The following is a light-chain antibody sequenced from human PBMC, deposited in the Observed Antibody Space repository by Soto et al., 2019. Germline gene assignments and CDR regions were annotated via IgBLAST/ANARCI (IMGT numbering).Light chain of an antibody. J-gene: IGKJ1*01. CDR3: QHYNSDPWT. Sequence: DIEMTQSPSTLSASVGDGVTITCRASQTIRRWLAWYQQRPGKAPKVLIYDASTLESGVPARFSGSGSETEFTLTISSLQPEDSATYYCQHYNSDPWTFGQGTKVEIK. V-gene: IGKV1-5*01. CDR1: QTIRRW. CDR2: DAS.